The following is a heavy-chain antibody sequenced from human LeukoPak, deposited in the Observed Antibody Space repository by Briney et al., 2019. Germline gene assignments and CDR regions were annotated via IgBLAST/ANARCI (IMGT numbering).Heavy chain of an antibody. J-gene: IGHJ6*03. D-gene: IGHD3-16*01. V-gene: IGHV4-61*05. CDR3: ARGGGLDYYYYYMDV. Sequence: SETLSLTCSVSGGSISLSYYYWGWIRQPPGKALEWIGYIYYSGSTNYNPSLKSRVTISVDTSKNQFSLKLSSVTAADTAVYYCARGGGLDYYYYYMDVWGKGTTVTISS. CDR2: IYYSGST. CDR1: GGSISLSYYY.